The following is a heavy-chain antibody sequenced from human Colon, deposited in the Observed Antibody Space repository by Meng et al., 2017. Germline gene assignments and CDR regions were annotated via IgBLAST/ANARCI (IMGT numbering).Heavy chain of an antibody. Sequence: GGSLRLSCAASGIPFSRSGMHWVRQGPGKGLEWVARIWSDGSQKYYADSVKGRFTVSRDNSYNTLYLQMNSLRGEDTAVYYYARDKGTTSCDTWGQGTLVTVSS. CDR1: GIPFSRSG. D-gene: IGHD2/OR15-2a*01. CDR3: ARDKGTTSCDT. CDR2: IWSDGSQK. J-gene: IGHJ4*02. V-gene: IGHV3-33*01.